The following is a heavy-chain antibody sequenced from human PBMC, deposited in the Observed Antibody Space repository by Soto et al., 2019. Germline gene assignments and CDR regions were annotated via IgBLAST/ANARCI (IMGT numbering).Heavy chain of an antibody. CDR1: GFTFSSYS. J-gene: IGHJ4*02. V-gene: IGHV3-21*01. D-gene: IGHD3-22*01. CDR3: ARGLFYYDSSAYLGY. CDR2: ISSSSSYI. Sequence: GGSLRLSCAASGFTFSSYSMNWVRQAPGKGLEWVSSISSSSSYIYYADSVKGRFTISRDNAKNSLYLQMNSLRAEDTAVYYCARGLFYYDSSAYLGYWGQGTLVTVSS.